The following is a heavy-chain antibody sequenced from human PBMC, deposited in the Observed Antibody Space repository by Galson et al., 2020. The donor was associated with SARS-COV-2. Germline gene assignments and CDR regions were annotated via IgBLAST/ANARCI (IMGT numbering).Heavy chain of an antibody. V-gene: IGHV4-34*01. J-gene: IGHJ6*02. CDR3: ARGPEVVPAANATAYYYYYGMDV. Sequence: METSETLSLTCAVYGGSFSGYYWSWIRQPPGKGLEWIGEINHSGSTNYNPSLKSRVTISVDTSKNQFSLKLSSVTAADTAVYYCARGPEVVPAANATAYYYYYGMDVWGQGTTVTVSS. D-gene: IGHD2-2*01. CDR1: GGSFSGYY. CDR2: INHSGST.